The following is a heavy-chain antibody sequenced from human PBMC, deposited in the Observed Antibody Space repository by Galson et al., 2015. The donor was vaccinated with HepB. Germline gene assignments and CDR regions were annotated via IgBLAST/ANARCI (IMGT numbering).Heavy chain of an antibody. D-gene: IGHD2-8*01. J-gene: IGHJ3*02. CDR2: ISYDGSNK. CDR1: GFTFSSYA. V-gene: IGHV3-30*04. Sequence: SLRLSCAASGFTFSSYAMHWVRQAPGKGLEWVAVISYDGSNKYYADSVKGRFTISRDNSKNTLYLQMNSLRAEDTAVYYCARGGVYARGRYDAFDIWGQGTMVTVSS. CDR3: ARGGVYARGRYDAFDI.